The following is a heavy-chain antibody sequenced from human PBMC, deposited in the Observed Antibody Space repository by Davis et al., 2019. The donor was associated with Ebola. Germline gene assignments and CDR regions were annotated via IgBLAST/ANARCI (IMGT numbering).Heavy chain of an antibody. CDR3: ANLVGGASGTFHYYYYMDV. CDR2: ISSSGGGT. Sequence: PGGSLRLSCAASGFTFNNYAMSWVRQAPGKGLEWVSTISSSGGGTYYADSVKGRFTISRDNSKNTLYLQMSSLRAEDTAVYYCANLVGGASGTFHYYYYMDVWGKGTTVTVSS. D-gene: IGHD1-26*01. V-gene: IGHV3-23*01. J-gene: IGHJ6*03. CDR1: GFTFNNYA.